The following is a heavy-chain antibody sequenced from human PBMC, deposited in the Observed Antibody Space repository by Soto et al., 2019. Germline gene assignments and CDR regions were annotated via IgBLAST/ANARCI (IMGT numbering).Heavy chain of an antibody. Sequence: KQSQTLSLTCAISGDSVSSNSAAWNWIRQSPSRGLEWLGRTYYRSKWYNDYAVSVKSRITINPDTSKNQFSLQLNSVTPEDTAVYYCARDIGPYSSSSGLNNWFDPWGQGTLVTVSS. CDR3: ARDIGPYSSSSGLNNWFDP. V-gene: IGHV6-1*01. CDR2: TYYRSKWYN. D-gene: IGHD6-6*01. CDR1: GDSVSSNSAA. J-gene: IGHJ5*02.